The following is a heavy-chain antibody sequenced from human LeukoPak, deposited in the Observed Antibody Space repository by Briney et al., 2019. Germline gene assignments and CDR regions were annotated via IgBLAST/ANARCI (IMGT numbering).Heavy chain of an antibody. CDR2: INHSGST. CDR1: GGSFSGYY. V-gene: IGHV4-34*01. Sequence: SETLSLTCAVYGGSFSGYYWSWIRQPPGKGLEWIGEINHSGSTNYNPSLKSRVTISVDASKNQFSLKLSSVTAADTAVYYCARANYDYVWGSYRHRFDYWGQGTLVTVSS. CDR3: ARANYDYVWGSYRHRFDY. J-gene: IGHJ4*02. D-gene: IGHD3-16*02.